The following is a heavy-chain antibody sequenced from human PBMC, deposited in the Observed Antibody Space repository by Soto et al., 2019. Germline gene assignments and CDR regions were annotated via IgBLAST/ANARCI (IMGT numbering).Heavy chain of an antibody. Sequence: GGSLRLSCAASGFTFDDYAMHWVRQAPGKGLEWVSGISWNSGSIGYADSVKGRFTISRDNAKNSLYLQMNSLRAEDTALYYCAKDSTAPRHGFDYWGQGTLVTVSS. CDR2: ISWNSGSI. CDR3: AKDSTAPRHGFDY. J-gene: IGHJ4*02. CDR1: GFTFDDYA. V-gene: IGHV3-9*01.